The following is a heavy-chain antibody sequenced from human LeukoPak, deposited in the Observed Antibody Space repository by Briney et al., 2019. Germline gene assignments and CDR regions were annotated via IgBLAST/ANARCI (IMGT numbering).Heavy chain of an antibody. CDR1: GFTLSSYG. Sequence: GVLRLSCAASGFTLSSYGMSWVRQAPGEGLEWVSTFSSSDSTIYYADSVKGRFTISRDNAKNSLYLQMNSLRAEDTAVYYFARDYGGSSPFDYWGEGTLVTVSS. D-gene: IGHD4-23*01. CDR2: FSSSDSTI. V-gene: IGHV3-21*06. J-gene: IGHJ4*02. CDR3: ARDYGGSSPFDY.